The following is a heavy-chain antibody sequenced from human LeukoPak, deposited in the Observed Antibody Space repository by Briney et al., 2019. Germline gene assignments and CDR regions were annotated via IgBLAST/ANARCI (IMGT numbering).Heavy chain of an antibody. CDR1: GFTFSSYG. V-gene: IGHV3-23*01. CDR2: ISGSGGST. Sequence: GGSLRLSCAASGFTFSSYGMSWVRQAPGKGLEWVSAISGSGGSTYYADSVKGRFTISRDNSKNTLYLQMNSLRAEDTAVYYCSGYCSGGSCHYYFDYWGQGTLVTVTS. CDR3: SGYCSGGSCHYYFDY. J-gene: IGHJ4*02. D-gene: IGHD2-15*01.